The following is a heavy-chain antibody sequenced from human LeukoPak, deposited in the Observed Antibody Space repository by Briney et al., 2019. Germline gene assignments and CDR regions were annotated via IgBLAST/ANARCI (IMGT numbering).Heavy chain of an antibody. V-gene: IGHV4-34*01. J-gene: IGHJ4*02. Sequence: KPSETLSLTCAVYGGSFSGYYWSWIRQPPGKGLEWIGEINHSGSTNYNPSLKSRVTISVDTSKNQFSLKLSSVTAADTAVYYCARGLRYSSSWYNFDYWGQGTLVTVSS. CDR1: GGSFSGYY. CDR2: INHSGST. CDR3: ARGLRYSSSWYNFDY. D-gene: IGHD6-13*01.